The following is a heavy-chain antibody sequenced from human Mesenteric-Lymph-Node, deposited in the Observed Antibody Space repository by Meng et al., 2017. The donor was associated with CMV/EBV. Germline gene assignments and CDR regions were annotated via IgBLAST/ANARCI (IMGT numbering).Heavy chain of an antibody. Sequence: ASVKVSCKVSGHTLTELSIHWVRQAPGKGFEWMGGLDPEDGEIIYAQRFQGRVTMTEDTSTDTAYMEVSSLRAEDTAVYYCARDRRGDYDFWSGYPFYGGYYYYGMDVWGQGTTVTVSS. V-gene: IGHV1-24*01. J-gene: IGHJ6*02. CDR1: GHTLTELS. CDR3: ARDRRGDYDFWSGYPFYGGYYYYGMDV. CDR2: LDPEDGEI. D-gene: IGHD3-3*01.